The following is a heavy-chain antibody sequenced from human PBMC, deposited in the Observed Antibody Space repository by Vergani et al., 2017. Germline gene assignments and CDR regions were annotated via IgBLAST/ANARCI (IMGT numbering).Heavy chain of an antibody. CDR3: ARDRAMVRGVIPNDGMDV. D-gene: IGHD3-10*01. V-gene: IGHV3-33*01. J-gene: IGHJ6*02. Sequence: QVQLVESGGGVVQPGRSLRLSCAASGFTFSSYGMHWVRQAPGKGLEWVAVIWYDGSKKYYADSVKGRFTISRDNSKNTLYLQMNSLRAEDTAVYYCARDRAMVRGVIPNDGMDVWGQGTTVTVSS. CDR1: GFTFSSYG. CDR2: IWYDGSKK.